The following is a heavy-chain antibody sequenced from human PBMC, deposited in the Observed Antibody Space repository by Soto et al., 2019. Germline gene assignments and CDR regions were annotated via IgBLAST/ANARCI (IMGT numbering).Heavy chain of an antibody. CDR3: VRGDGDRYDGHGYLGRH. D-gene: IGHD2-21*01. J-gene: IGHJ4*02. Sequence: PGGSLRLSCAVSGFTFSDYWMSWVRQAPGKGLEWVANIKQDGNEKYYVDSVKGRFTISRDNAKNSLYLQMNSLRAEDTAVYYCVRGDGDRYDGHGYLGRHWGQGSLVTVSS. V-gene: IGHV3-7*04. CDR2: IKQDGNEK. CDR1: GFTFSDYW.